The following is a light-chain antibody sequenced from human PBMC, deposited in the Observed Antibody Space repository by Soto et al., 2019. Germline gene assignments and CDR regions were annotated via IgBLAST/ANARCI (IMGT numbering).Light chain of an antibody. CDR2: GVN. Sequence: QSVLTQPPSVSGSPGQSVTISCTGTSSDVGIYNRVSWYQQPPGTAPKLIIYGVNNRPSGVPDRFSGSKSGNTASLTISGLQAEDEADYYCSSSASINIYVFGTGTDLTVL. CDR3: SSSASINIYV. J-gene: IGLJ1*01. V-gene: IGLV2-18*02. CDR1: SSDVGIYNR.